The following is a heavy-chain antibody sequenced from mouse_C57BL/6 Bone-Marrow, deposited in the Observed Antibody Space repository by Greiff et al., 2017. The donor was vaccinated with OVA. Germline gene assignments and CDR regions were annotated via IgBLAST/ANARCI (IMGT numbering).Heavy chain of an antibody. Sequence: VKLMESGPGLVQPSQSLSITCTVSGFSLTSYGVHWVRQSPGKGLEWLGVIWRGGSTDYNAAFISRLSISKDNSKSQVFFKMNSLQADDTAIYYCSRGAYWGQGTLVTVSA. V-gene: IGHV2-2*01. J-gene: IGHJ3*01. CDR3: SRGAY. CDR2: IWRGGST. CDR1: GFSLTSYG.